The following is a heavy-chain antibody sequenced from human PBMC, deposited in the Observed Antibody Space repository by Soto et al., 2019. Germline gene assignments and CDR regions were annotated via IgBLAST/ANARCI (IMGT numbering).Heavy chain of an antibody. CDR2: ISSNGGST. V-gene: IGHV3-64*01. CDR3: ARQGRAVSSYYFDY. J-gene: IGHJ4*02. D-gene: IGHD3-10*01. CDR1: GFTFSSYA. Sequence: EVQLVESGGGLVQPGGSLRLSCAASGFTFSSYAMHWVRQAPGKGLEYVSAISSNGGSTYYANSVKGRFTISRDNSNSTLYLQMGSLRAEDMAVYYCARQGRAVSSYYFDYWGQGTLVTVSS.